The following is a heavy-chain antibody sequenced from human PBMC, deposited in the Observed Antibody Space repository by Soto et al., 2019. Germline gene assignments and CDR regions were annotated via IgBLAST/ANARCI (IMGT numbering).Heavy chain of an antibody. Sequence: EVQLLESGGGLVQPGGSLRLSCAASGFTFSSYAMSWVRQAPGKGLEWVSAISGSGGSTYYADSGKGRITISRDNSKNTMYLQMNSMRAEDTAVYYCASPKYAIDAGWFDPWGQGTLVTVSS. CDR3: ASPKYAIDAGWFDP. V-gene: IGHV3-23*01. CDR2: ISGSGGST. D-gene: IGHD2-8*01. CDR1: GFTFSSYA. J-gene: IGHJ5*02.